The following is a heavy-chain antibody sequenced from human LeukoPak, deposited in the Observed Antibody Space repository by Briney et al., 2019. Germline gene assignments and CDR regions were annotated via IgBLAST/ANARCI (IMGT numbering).Heavy chain of an antibody. CDR2: MKPDSGNS. D-gene: IGHD4-17*01. Sequence: ASVKVSCKASGYPFTSFEINWVRQVTREGLEWMGWMKPDSGNSAFAQKFRDRVTLSSDSSINTAYMEVSSLGSDDTAVYFCARGTFDYDVVTGIHYYYMDVWGTGTAVTVSS. CDR3: ARGTFDYDVVTGIHYYYMDV. CDR1: GYPFTSFE. J-gene: IGHJ6*03. V-gene: IGHV1-8*01.